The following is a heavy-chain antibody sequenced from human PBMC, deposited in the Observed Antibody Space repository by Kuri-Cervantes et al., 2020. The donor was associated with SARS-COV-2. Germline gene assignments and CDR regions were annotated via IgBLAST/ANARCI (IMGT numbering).Heavy chain of an antibody. J-gene: IGHJ4*01. Sequence: GESPKIYCAASGFTFSNYAMTWVRQAPGKGLEWVSTISGSDDVTHLAASVKGRFTVSRDNSRNTLYLEMSSLRVEDTAVYYCAKRDAYSQGSYFDYWGHGTLVTVSS. V-gene: IGHV3-23*01. D-gene: IGHD5-24*01. CDR3: AKRDAYSQGSYFDY. CDR1: GFTFSNYA. CDR2: ISGSDDVT.